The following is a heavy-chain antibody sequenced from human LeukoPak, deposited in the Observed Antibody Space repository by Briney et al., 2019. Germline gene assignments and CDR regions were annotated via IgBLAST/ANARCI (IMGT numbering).Heavy chain of an antibody. J-gene: IGHJ4*02. D-gene: IGHD6-13*01. CDR3: ARESIAAALGY. CDR2: IYYSGST. V-gene: IGHV4-31*11. Sequence: SETLSLTCAVYSGSFSGYYWSWIRQHPGKGLEWIGYIYYSGSTYYNPSLKSRVTISVDTSKNQFSLKLSSVTAADTAVYYCARESIAAALGYWGQGTLVTVSS. CDR1: SGSFSGYY.